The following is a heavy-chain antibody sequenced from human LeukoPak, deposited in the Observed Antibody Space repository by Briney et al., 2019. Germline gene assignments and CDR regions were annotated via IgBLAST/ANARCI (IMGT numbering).Heavy chain of an antibody. CDR3: ARSQGAFVGAHTGNAFDI. Sequence: GGSLRLSCAASGFTFSGYWMHWVRQVPGKGLEWVAGISWNSGTVDYAESVKGRFTISRDNAKNSLYLQMNSLTVEDMGMFYCARSQGAFVGAHTGNAFDIWGQGTMVSVSS. J-gene: IGHJ3*02. CDR1: GFTFSGYW. V-gene: IGHV3-9*03. D-gene: IGHD3-16*01. CDR2: ISWNSGTV.